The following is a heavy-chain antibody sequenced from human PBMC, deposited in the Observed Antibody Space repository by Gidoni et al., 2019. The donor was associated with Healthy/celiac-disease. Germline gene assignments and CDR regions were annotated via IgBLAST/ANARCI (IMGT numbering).Heavy chain of an antibody. CDR2: IYYSGST. J-gene: IGHJ4*02. V-gene: IGHV4-31*03. D-gene: IGHD4-17*01. CDR1: GGSISSGGYY. Sequence: QVQLQESGPGLVKPSQTLSLTCTVSGGSISSGGYYWSWIRQHPGKGLEWIGYIYYSGSTYYNPSLKSRVTISVDTSKNQFSLKLSSVTAADTAVYYCARDVYGYGGNFGGIDYWGQGTLVTVSS. CDR3: ARDVYGYGGNFGGIDY.